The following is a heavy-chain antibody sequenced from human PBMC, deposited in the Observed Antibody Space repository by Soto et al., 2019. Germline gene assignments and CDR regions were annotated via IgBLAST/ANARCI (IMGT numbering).Heavy chain of an antibody. J-gene: IGHJ4*02. CDR2: INSDGSTT. CDR1: GFAFSRYW. CDR3: ARQYVFGSGIYYNRPFDF. V-gene: IGHV3-74*01. Sequence: PGGSLRLSCPVSGFAFSRYWMNRVRQAPGMGLVWVSRINSDGSTTTYADSVKGRFTIYSDNAKNTLYLQMNSLGAADTARYYCARQYVFGSGIYYNRPFDFWGQGTLVTVSS. D-gene: IGHD3-10*01.